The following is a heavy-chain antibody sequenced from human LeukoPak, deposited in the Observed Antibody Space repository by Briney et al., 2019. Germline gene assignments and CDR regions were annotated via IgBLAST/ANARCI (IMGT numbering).Heavy chain of an antibody. J-gene: IGHJ4*02. CDR2: ISSDGNSK. CDR1: GFSFSSYS. Sequence: GGSLRLSCAASGFSFSSYSIHWVRQAPGQGLEWVGVISSDGNSKNFALSVKGRFAISRDNSKNTLFLQMNNLRSEDTALYYCVSPTADYPFLYYFDSWGQGTLVTVSS. CDR3: VSPTADYPFLYYFDS. D-gene: IGHD5-12*01. V-gene: IGHV3-30*09.